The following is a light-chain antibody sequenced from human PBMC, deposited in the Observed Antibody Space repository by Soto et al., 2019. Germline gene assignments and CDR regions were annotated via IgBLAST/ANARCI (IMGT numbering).Light chain of an antibody. CDR3: QLYGPSPIYT. CDR2: GAS. CDR1: QTVSSSY. V-gene: IGKV3-20*01. Sequence: ELVLTQSPGTLSLSPGERATLSCRASQTVSSSYLARYQQKPGQAPRLLIYGASTRATGIPGRFSGSTSGTDFTLTISILEPEDFAVYYCQLYGPSPIYTLGQGTNREIK. J-gene: IGKJ2*01.